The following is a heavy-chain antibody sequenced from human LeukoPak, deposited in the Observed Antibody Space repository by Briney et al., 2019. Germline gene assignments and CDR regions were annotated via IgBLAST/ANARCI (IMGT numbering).Heavy chain of an antibody. CDR3: ARVSVTISSRYFDY. CDR2: IKQDGSEK. CDR1: GFTFSSYW. D-gene: IGHD3-3*01. V-gene: IGHV3-7*03. J-gene: IGHJ4*02. Sequence: GGSLRLSCAASGFTFSSYWMSWVRQAPGKGLEWVANIKQDGSEKYYVDSVKGRFAISRDNAKNSLYLQMNSLRAEDTAVYYCARVSVTISSRYFDYWGQGTLVTVSS.